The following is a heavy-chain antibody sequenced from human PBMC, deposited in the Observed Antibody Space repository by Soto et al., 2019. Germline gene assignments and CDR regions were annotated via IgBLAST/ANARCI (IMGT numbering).Heavy chain of an antibody. CDR2: IDPSDSYT. D-gene: IGHD6-13*01. CDR1: GYSFTSYW. V-gene: IGHV5-10-1*01. J-gene: IGHJ6*02. Sequence: GEYLKISCKGSGYSFTSYWISWVRQMPGEGLGWMGRIDPSDSYTNYSPSFQGHVTITADKAINTAYLQWSSLKASDTAMYYCANLAAAGLGDYYYGMDVWGQGTTVTVS. CDR3: ANLAAAGLGDYYYGMDV.